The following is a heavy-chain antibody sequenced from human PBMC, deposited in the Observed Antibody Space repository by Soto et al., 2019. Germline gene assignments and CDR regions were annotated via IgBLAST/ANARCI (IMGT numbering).Heavy chain of an antibody. CDR2: IIPILGIA. V-gene: IGHV1-69*02. CDR1: GGTFSSYT. D-gene: IGHD2-15*01. J-gene: IGHJ4*02. Sequence: SVKVSCKASGGTFSSYTISWVRQAPGQGLEWMGRIIPILGIANYAQKFQGRVTITADKSTSTAYMELSSLRSEDTAVYYCASRGYCSGGSCYSFDYWGQGTLVTVSS. CDR3: ASRGYCSGGSCYSFDY.